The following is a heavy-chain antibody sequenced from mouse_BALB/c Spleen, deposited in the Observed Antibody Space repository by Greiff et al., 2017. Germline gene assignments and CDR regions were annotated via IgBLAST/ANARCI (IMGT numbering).Heavy chain of an antibody. CDR2: ISDGGSYT. D-gene: IGHD2-1*01. CDR3: ARAVYGNSFDY. V-gene: IGHV5-4*02. CDR1: GFTFSDYY. J-gene: IGHJ2*01. Sequence: EVHLVESGGGLVKPGGSLKLSCAASGFTFSDYYMYWVRQTPEKRLEWVATISDGGSYTYYPDSVKGRFTISRDNAKNNLYLQMSSLKSEDTDMYYCARAVYGNSFDYWGQGTTLTVSS.